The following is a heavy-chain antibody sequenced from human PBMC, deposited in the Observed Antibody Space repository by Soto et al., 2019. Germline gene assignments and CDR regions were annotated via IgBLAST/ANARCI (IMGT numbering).Heavy chain of an antibody. CDR1: GYTFTSYG. D-gene: IGHD3-9*01. Sequence: ASVKVSCKASGYTFTSYGMSWVRQAPGQGLEWMGWISAYNGNTNYAQKLQGRVTMTTDTSTSTAYMELRSLRSDDTAVYYCARGGVYYDILTGNPSNWFDPWGQGTLVTVS. CDR2: ISAYNGNT. J-gene: IGHJ5*02. CDR3: ARGGVYYDILTGNPSNWFDP. V-gene: IGHV1-18*01.